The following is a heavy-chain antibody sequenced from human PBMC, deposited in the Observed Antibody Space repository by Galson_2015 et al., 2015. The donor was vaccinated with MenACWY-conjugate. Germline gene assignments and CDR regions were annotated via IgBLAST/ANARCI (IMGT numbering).Heavy chain of an antibody. Sequence: SLRLSCAVSGFSVTDNCLSWVRQAPGKGPEWIAMVARVGATIYADSVLGRFTVSRDNFKTTVILQMNSLRAEDTAVYRCSRGYDWCSYFRAWGQGAQVTVSS. CDR3: SRGYDWCSYFRA. CDR1: GFSVTDNC. D-gene: IGHD2-8*01. V-gene: IGHV3-53*01. CDR2: VARVGAT. J-gene: IGHJ5*02.